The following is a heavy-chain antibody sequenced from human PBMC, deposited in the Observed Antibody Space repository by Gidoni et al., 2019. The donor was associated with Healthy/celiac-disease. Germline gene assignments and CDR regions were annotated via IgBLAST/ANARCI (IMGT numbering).Heavy chain of an antibody. Sequence: QLQLQESGPGLGKPSETLSLTCTVSGGSISSSSYYWGWIRQPPGKGLEWIGSIYYSGSTYYNPSLKSRVTISVDTSKNQFSLKLSSVTAADTAVYYCARHQTRGAIIVHFDYWGQGTLVTVSS. CDR3: ARHQTRGAIIVHFDY. J-gene: IGHJ4*02. CDR1: GGSISSSSYY. CDR2: IYYSGST. D-gene: IGHD3-22*01. V-gene: IGHV4-39*01.